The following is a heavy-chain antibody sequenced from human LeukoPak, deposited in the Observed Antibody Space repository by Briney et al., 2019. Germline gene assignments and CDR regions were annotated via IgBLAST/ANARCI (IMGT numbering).Heavy chain of an antibody. CDR1: GFTFSNYV. D-gene: IGHD3-22*01. V-gene: IGHV3-23*01. J-gene: IGHJ4*02. Sequence: GGSLRLSCAASGFTFSNYVMSWVRQAPGKGLEWVSAIRNGGGTTYNADSVKGRFTISRDNSKNTLFLQMNSLRAEDTAVYYCATEPYDSSGHYFSHFDYWGQGSLVTVSP. CDR2: IRNGGGTT. CDR3: ATEPYDSSGHYFSHFDY.